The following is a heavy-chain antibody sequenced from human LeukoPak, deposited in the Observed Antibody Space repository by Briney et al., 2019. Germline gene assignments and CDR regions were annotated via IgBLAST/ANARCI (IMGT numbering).Heavy chain of an antibody. CDR3: ARSRQASGLFNS. Sequence: SETLSLTCAVSGGSISSGGYSWSWIRQPPGKGLEWIGYIYHSGSTYYNPSLKSRFTISVDRPKNQFFLNVTSLTAADTAVYYCARSRQASGLFNSWGQGTLVVVSS. D-gene: IGHD3-10*01. CDR1: GGSISSGGYS. CDR2: IYHSGST. J-gene: IGHJ5*01. V-gene: IGHV4-30-2*01.